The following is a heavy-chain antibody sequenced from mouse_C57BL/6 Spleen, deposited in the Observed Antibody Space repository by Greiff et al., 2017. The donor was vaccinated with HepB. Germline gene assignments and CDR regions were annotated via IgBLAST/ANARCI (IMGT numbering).Heavy chain of an antibody. V-gene: IGHV1-52*01. J-gene: IGHJ3*01. CDR1: GYTFTSYW. Sequence: VQLQQPGAELVRPGSSVKLSCKASGYTFTSYWMHWVKQRPIQGLEWIGNIDPSDSETHYNQKFKDKATLSVDKSSSTAYMQLSSLTSEDSAVYYCARLDYDYDGFAYWGQGTLVTVSA. D-gene: IGHD2-4*01. CDR3: ARLDYDYDGFAY. CDR2: IDPSDSET.